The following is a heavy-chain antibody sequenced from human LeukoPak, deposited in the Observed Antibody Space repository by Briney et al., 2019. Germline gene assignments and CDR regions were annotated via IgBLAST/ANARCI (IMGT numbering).Heavy chain of an antibody. CDR2: ISSSGSTI. CDR1: GFTFSSYE. Sequence: PGGSLRLSCAASGFTFSSYEINWVRQAPGKGLEWVSYISSSGSTIKYADSVKGRFTIFRGNAKNSLYLQMNSLRAEDTALYYCARGAHKRDDYGGFFDYWGQGTLVTVSS. J-gene: IGHJ4*02. D-gene: IGHD4-23*01. CDR3: ARGAHKRDDYGGFFDY. V-gene: IGHV3-48*03.